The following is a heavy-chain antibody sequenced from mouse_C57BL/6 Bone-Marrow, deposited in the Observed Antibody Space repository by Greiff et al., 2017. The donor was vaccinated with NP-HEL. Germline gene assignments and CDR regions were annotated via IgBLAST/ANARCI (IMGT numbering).Heavy chain of an antibody. CDR2: IHPSDSDT. J-gene: IGHJ4*01. D-gene: IGHD2-1*01. Sequence: QVQLQQPGAELVKPGASVKVSCKASGYTFTSYWMHWVKQRPGQGLEWIGRIHPSDSDTNYNQKFKGMATLTVDNSSSTAYMQLSSLTSEDSAVYYCAIRYYGNYEGYAMDYWGQGTSVTVSS. CDR1: GYTFTSYW. CDR3: AIRYYGNYEGYAMDY. V-gene: IGHV1-74*01.